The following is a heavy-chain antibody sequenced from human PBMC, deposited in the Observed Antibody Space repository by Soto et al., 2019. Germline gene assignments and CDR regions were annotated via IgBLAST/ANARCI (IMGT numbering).Heavy chain of an antibody. J-gene: IGHJ3*02. CDR2: INHSGST. D-gene: IGHD6-19*01. CDR3: ARLSGYSSGWHRNDAFDI. CDR1: GGSFSGYY. V-gene: IGHV4-34*01. Sequence: QVQLQQWGAGLLKPSETLSLTCAVYGGSFSGYYWSWIRQPPGKGLEWMGEINHSGSTNYNPSLKSRVTISVDTSKNQFSLKLSSVTAADTAVYYCARLSGYSSGWHRNDAFDIWGQGTMVTVSS.